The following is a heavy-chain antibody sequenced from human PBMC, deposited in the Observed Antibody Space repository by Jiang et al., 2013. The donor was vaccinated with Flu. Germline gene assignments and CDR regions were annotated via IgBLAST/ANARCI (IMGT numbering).Heavy chain of an antibody. J-gene: IGHJ6*02. Sequence: VQLVESGGGVVQPGRSLRLSCAASGFTFSSYGMHWVRQAPGKGLEWVAVIWYDGSNKYYADSVKGRFTISRDNSKNTLYLQMNSLRAEDTAVYYCARGVEGSGWYLHTYYYYGMDVWGQGTTVTVSS. D-gene: IGHD6-19*01. CDR1: GFTFSSYG. CDR2: IWYDGSNK. V-gene: IGHV3-33*01. CDR3: ARGVEGSGWYLHTYYYYGMDV.